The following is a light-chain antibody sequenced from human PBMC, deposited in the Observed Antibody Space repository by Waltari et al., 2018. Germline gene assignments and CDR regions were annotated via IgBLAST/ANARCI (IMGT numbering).Light chain of an antibody. J-gene: IGKJ1*01. Sequence: DIQMTQSPSSLSASVGDRVTITCRASQSISSYLNWYQQKPGKAPKLLIYPASSLQSGVPSRFSGSGSGTDFTLTISSLQAEDVAVYYCQQYYSTPQTFGQGTKVEIK. V-gene: IGKV1-39*01. CDR1: QSISSY. CDR2: PAS. CDR3: QQYYSTPQT.